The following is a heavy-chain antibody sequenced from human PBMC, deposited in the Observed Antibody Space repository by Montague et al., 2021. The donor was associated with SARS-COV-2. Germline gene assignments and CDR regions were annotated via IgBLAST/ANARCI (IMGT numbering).Heavy chain of an antibody. V-gene: IGHV4-59*13. Sequence: SETLSLTCSVTGGSISSYYWSWIRQSPGQGLERIGYIFHSGITDYNPTLKSRVTISVGMSKNQISLQLNSVTAADSAAYYCARTEYKWNDWFDPWGQGTLVTVSS. CDR3: ARTEYKWNDWFDP. J-gene: IGHJ5*02. CDR2: IFHSGIT. D-gene: IGHD1-20*01. CDR1: GGSISSYY.